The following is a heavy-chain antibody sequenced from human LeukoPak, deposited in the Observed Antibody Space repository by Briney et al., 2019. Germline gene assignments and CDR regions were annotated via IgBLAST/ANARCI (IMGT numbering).Heavy chain of an antibody. D-gene: IGHD3-10*01. J-gene: IGHJ3*02. CDR2: ISAYNGNT. Sequence: ASVKVSCKDSVYTFTSYGISWVRQDPGQGREWLGLISAYNGNTNYAQKLQGRVTMTTYTSTSTAYMELRSLRSDDTAVYYCARAGLLWFGGAFDIWGQGTMVTVSS. V-gene: IGHV1-18*04. CDR3: ARAGLLWFGGAFDI. CDR1: VYTFTSYG.